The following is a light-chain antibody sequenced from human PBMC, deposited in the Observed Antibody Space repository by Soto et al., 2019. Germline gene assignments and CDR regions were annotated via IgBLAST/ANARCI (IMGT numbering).Light chain of an antibody. V-gene: IGKV3-20*01. J-gene: IGKJ1*01. CDR3: QHYGTSTRT. CDR2: AAS. CDR1: QSVSATY. Sequence: EIVLTQSPGTLSLSPGESATLSCRATQSVSATYLAWYQQKPGQAPRLLIYAASGRATDIPDRFSGSGSGTDFTLAISRLETEDFAVYWCQHYGTSTRTFGQGTKVEIK.